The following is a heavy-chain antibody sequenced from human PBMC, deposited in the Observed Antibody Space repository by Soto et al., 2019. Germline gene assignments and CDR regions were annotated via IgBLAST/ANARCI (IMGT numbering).Heavy chain of an antibody. Sequence: QVQLVESGGGVVQPGRSLRLSCAASGFTFSSYAMHWVRQAPGKGLEWVAVISYDGSNKYYADSVKGRFTISRDNSKNTLYLQMNSLRAEDTAVYYCASTQDFYGYMRYWGQGTLVTVSS. CDR2: ISYDGSNK. CDR1: GFTFSSYA. J-gene: IGHJ4*02. V-gene: IGHV3-30-3*01. CDR3: ASTQDFYGYMRY. D-gene: IGHD5-18*01.